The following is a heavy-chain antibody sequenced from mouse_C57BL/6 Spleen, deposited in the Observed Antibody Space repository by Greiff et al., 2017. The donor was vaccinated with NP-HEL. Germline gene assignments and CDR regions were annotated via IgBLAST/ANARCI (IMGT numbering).Heavy chain of an antibody. J-gene: IGHJ4*01. V-gene: IGHV1-69*01. CDR1: GYTFTSYW. CDR3: ARRRPYGYDEGLDY. D-gene: IGHD2-2*01. CDR2: IDPSDSYT. Sequence: QVQLQQPGAELVMPGASVKLSCKASGYTFTSYWMHWVKQRPGQGLEWIGEIDPSDSYTNYNQKFKGKSTLTVDKSSSTAYMQLSSLTSEDSAVYYCARRRPYGYDEGLDYWGQGTSVTVSS.